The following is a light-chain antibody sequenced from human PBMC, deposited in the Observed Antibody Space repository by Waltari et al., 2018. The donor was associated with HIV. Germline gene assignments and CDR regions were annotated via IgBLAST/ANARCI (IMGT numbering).Light chain of an antibody. Sequence: DIQMTQSPSSLSASVGDRVTITCQASQDINNYLNWYQQKPGKAPKFLIYDASNLETGVPSSFSGSRSGTDFTLTISSLQPEDIATYYCQHYDDLPGFGGGTKVDIK. CDR2: DAS. V-gene: IGKV1-33*01. J-gene: IGKJ4*01. CDR1: QDINNY. CDR3: QHYDDLPG.